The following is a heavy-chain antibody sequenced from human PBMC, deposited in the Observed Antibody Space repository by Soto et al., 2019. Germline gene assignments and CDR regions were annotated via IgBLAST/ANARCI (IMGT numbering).Heavy chain of an antibody. J-gene: IGHJ6*02. Sequence: EVQLLESGGGLVQPGGSLRLSCAASVFTFSSYAMTWVRQAPGKGLEWVSTISGSGGTTYYADSVRGRFTISRDNSKNTLYLQMNTLRAEDTALYSCTRYCPTASCYIRYGMDVWGQGTTVTVSS. CDR3: TRYCPTASCYIRYGMDV. V-gene: IGHV3-23*01. CDR2: ISGSGGTT. CDR1: VFTFSSYA. D-gene: IGHD2-2*02.